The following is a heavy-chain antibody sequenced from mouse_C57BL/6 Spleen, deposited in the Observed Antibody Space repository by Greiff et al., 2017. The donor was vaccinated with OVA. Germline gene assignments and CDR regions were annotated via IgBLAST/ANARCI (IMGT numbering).Heavy chain of an antibody. CDR1: GFTFSDSG. V-gene: IGHV5-17*01. CDR3: AWQVLYYGSFFDY. Sequence: EVNLVESGGGLVKPGGSLKLSCAASGFTFSDSGMHWVRQAPEKGLEWVAYISSGSSTIYYADTVKGRFTISRDNAKNTLFLQMTSLRSEDTAMYYCAWQVLYYGSFFDYWGQGTTLTVSS. CDR2: ISSGSSTI. D-gene: IGHD1-1*01. J-gene: IGHJ2*01.